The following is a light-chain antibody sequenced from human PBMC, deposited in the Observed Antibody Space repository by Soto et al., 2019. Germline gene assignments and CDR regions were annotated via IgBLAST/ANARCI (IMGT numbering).Light chain of an antibody. V-gene: IGKV3D-20*02. CDR1: QSLRTTS. J-gene: IGKJ1*01. CDR3: QQRSNWPQT. CDR2: GVY. Sequence: VFTQSPCTLSLYHGERATLSCRASQSLRTTSLAWYQQKPGQAPRLLISGVYSRAAGIPDRFSGSGSGTDFTLTISRLEREDFAVYYCQQRSNWPQTFGQGTKVDI.